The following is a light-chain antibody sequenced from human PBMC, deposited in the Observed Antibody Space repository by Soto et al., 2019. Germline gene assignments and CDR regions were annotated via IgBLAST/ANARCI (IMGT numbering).Light chain of an antibody. J-gene: IGKJ1*01. CDR3: QQYNNWLSWT. V-gene: IGKV3-15*01. CDR2: GAV. Sequence: EVVMTQSPAVLSVSPGETATLSCRASQSISSKLAWYQQKPGQAPRLLIYGAVTRATGIPDRFSGSWSTTDFTLTISSLHSEDCAVYYCQQYNNWLSWTFGQGTKVEIK. CDR1: QSISSK.